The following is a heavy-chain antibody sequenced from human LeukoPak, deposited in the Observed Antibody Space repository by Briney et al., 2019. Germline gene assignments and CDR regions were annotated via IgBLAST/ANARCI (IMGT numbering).Heavy chain of an antibody. D-gene: IGHD3-3*01. CDR1: GFTFGDYA. Sequence: GRSLRLSCTASGFTFGDYAMSWFRQAPGKGLEWVGFIRSKAYGGTTEYAASVKGRFTISRDDSKSIAYLQMNSLKTEDTAVYYCARRSGVVGWRFDYWGQGTLVTVSS. V-gene: IGHV3-49*03. CDR3: ARRSGVVGWRFDY. CDR2: IRSKAYGGTT. J-gene: IGHJ4*02.